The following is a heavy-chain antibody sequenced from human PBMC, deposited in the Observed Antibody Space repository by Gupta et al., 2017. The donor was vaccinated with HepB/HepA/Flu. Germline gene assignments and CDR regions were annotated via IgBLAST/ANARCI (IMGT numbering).Heavy chain of an antibody. Sequence: QVQLQESGPGLVKPSGTLSLTCAVSGGSISSSNWWTWVRQPPGKGLEWIGEINHSGSTTYNPSLKSRVTMSVDTSNNQLSLKVTSVTAADTAVYYCSTSWPLDYWGQGTRVTVSS. J-gene: IGHJ4*02. CDR1: GGSISSSNW. V-gene: IGHV4-4*02. CDR2: INHSGST. CDR3: STSWPLDY.